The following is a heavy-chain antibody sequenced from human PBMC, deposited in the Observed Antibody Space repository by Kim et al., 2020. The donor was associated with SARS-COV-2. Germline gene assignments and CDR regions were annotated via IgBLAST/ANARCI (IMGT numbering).Heavy chain of an antibody. CDR3: AKDSADFPSSSWYY. J-gene: IGHJ4*02. CDR2: ISGSGGST. Sequence: GGSLRLSCAASGFTFSSYAMSWVRQAPGKGLEWVSAISGSGGSTYYADSVKGRFTISRDNSKNTLYLQMNSLRAEDTAVYYCAKDSADFPSSSWYYWGQGTLVTVSS. CDR1: GFTFSSYA. D-gene: IGHD6-13*01. V-gene: IGHV3-23*01.